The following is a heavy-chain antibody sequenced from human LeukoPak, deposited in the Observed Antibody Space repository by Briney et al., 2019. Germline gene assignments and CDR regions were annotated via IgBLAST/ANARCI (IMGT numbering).Heavy chain of an antibody. D-gene: IGHD6-19*01. CDR1: GGTFSSYA. J-gene: IGHJ4*02. CDR2: INPSGGST. Sequence: ASVKVSCKASGGTFSSYAISWVRQAPGQGLEWMGIINPSGGSTSYAQKFQGRVTMTRDTSTSTVYMELSSLRSEDTAVYYCAREPSIAVAGTVATYFDYWGQGTLVTVSS. V-gene: IGHV1-46*01. CDR3: AREPSIAVAGTVATYFDY.